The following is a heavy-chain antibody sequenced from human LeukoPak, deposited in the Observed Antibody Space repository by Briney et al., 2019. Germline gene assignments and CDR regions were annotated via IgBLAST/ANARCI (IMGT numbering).Heavy chain of an antibody. CDR3: AELGITMIGGV. V-gene: IGHV3-21*01. Sequence: PGGSLRLSCAASGFTFSSYSMNWVRQAPGKGLELVSSISSSSSYIYYADSVKGRFTISRDNAKNLLYLQMNSLRAEDTAVYYCAELGITMIGGVWGKGTTVTISS. D-gene: IGHD3-10*02. CDR2: ISSSSSYI. J-gene: IGHJ6*04. CDR1: GFTFSSYS.